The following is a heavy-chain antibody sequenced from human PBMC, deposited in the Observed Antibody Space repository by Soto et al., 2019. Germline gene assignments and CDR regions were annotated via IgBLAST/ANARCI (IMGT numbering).Heavy chain of an antibody. J-gene: IGHJ4*02. CDR3: AKDRRAGGNYGFYSHF. CDR2: SSATGAGT. Sequence: GGSLRLSCAASGFTFSSYGMTWVRQAPGKGLEWVSFSSATGAGTYYADSVKGRFTISRDNSKNTLYLQMTSLRADDTAVYYCAKDRRAGGNYGFYSHFWRQGALVSVSS. CDR1: GFTFSSYG. D-gene: IGHD1-7*01. V-gene: IGHV3-23*01.